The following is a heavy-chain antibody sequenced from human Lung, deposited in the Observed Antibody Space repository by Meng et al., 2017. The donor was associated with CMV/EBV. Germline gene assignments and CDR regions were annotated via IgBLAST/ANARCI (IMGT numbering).Heavy chain of an antibody. CDR2: IYYSGST. D-gene: IGHD1-7*01. J-gene: IGHJ4*02. Sequence: GSXRLSCTVSGGSISSYYWSWIRQPPGKGLEWIGYIYYSGSTNYNPSLKSRVTISVDTSKNQFSLKLSSVTAADAAVYYCARGNWNYDYWGQGTLVTVSS. CDR1: GGSISSYY. CDR3: ARGNWNYDY. V-gene: IGHV4-59*01.